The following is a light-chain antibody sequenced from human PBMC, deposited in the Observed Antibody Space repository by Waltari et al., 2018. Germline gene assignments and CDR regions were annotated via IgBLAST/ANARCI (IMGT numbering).Light chain of an antibody. CDR3: QQHYTTPFT. CDR1: QSVLYSSDNKNY. Sequence: DIVMTQSPDSLAVSLGERATINCTSSQSVLYSSDNKNYLAWYQQKPGQPPKLLFYWASTRESGVPDRFSGGGSGTDFTLTISSLQAEDVAVYYCQQHYTTPFTFGPGTTVDIK. V-gene: IGKV4-1*01. CDR2: WAS. J-gene: IGKJ3*01.